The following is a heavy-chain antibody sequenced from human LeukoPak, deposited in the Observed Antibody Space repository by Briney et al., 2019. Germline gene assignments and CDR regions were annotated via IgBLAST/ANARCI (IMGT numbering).Heavy chain of an antibody. CDR1: GYSFTNYG. D-gene: IGHD2/OR15-2a*01. V-gene: IGHV1-18*04. CDR3: ARWGVHGTTTYCFDY. J-gene: IGHJ4*02. Sequence: ASVRVSCKTSGYSFTNYGVSWVRQAPGQGPEWMGWISGENGNTNYAQKFQARLTMTTDTSTGTAYMELRSLRSDDTAVYYCARWGVHGTTTYCFDYWGQGSQVTVSS. CDR2: ISGENGNT.